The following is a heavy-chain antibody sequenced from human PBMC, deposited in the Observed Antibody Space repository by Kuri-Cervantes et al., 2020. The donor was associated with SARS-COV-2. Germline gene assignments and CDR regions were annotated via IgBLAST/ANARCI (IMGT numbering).Heavy chain of an antibody. D-gene: IGHD3-10*01. Sequence: SVKVSCKASGCTSSSYAISWVRQAPGQGLEWMGGIITAFGTANYAQKFQDRVTITADKSTSTVFMELSRLSSEDTAVYYCAKELLWFGDLHGGYFDYWGQGTLVTVSS. V-gene: IGHV1-69*06. J-gene: IGHJ4*02. CDR1: GCTSSSYA. CDR2: IITAFGTA. CDR3: AKELLWFGDLHGGYFDY.